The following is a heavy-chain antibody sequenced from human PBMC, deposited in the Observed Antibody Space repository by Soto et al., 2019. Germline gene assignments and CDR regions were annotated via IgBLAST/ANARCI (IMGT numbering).Heavy chain of an antibody. CDR1: GGTFSTSS. J-gene: IGHJ5*01. D-gene: IGHD3-10*01. CDR3: ASASLSWHYGES. V-gene: IGHV1-69*01. CDR2: ITPIFGAG. Sequence: QVQLVQSGPEVKKPGSSVRVSCKASGGTFSTSSISWVRQAPGQGLEWMGGITPIFGAGNYAPDFRGRVTITADESTTTSYMQLSSLTSAETAMFCCASASLSWHYGESWGNGTLVTVSS.